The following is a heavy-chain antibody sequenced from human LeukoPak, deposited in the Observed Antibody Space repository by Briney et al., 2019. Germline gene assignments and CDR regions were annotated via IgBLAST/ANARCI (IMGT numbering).Heavy chain of an antibody. Sequence: GGSLRLSCAASGFTFSSFWMSWVRQAPGKGLEWVANIKEDGSEKNYMDSVKGRFTISRDNAKKLVYLQMNSLRAEDTAVYYCARLVGDQVVYWGQGTLVTVSS. CDR3: ARLVGDQVVY. V-gene: IGHV3-7*02. CDR2: IKEDGSEK. CDR1: GFTFSSFW. D-gene: IGHD2-2*01. J-gene: IGHJ4*02.